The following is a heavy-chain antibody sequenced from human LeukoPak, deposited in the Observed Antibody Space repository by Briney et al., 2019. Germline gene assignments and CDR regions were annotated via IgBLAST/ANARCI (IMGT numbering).Heavy chain of an antibody. V-gene: IGHV3-30*18. Sequence: PGGSLRLSCAASGFTFSGYGMHWVRQAPGKGLEWVAILSSDGSNKFYAESVKGRFTISRDSSKSSLYLQMDSLKPEDTAVYYCAKSGGTCGSDCYQDHWGQGTLVTVSS. CDR1: GFTFSGYG. J-gene: IGHJ4*02. CDR3: AKSGGTCGSDCYQDH. CDR2: LSSDGSNK. D-gene: IGHD2-21*02.